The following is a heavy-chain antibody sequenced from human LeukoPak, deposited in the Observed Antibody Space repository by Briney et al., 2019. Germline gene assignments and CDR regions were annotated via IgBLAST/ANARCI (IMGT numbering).Heavy chain of an antibody. D-gene: IGHD2-2*01. Sequence: GGSLRLSCAASGFTFSHYAMSWVRQAPGKGLEWVSGISGSGANTYYADSVKGRFTISRDNSKSTLYLQMSSLRAEDTAVYYCARFSEYCSSTSCYPDYWGQGTLVTVSS. CDR3: ARFSEYCSSTSCYPDY. CDR2: ISGSGANT. J-gene: IGHJ4*02. CDR1: GFTFSHYA. V-gene: IGHV3-23*01.